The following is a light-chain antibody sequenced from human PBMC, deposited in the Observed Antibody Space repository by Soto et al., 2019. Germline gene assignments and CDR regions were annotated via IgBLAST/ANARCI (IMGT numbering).Light chain of an antibody. CDR2: GAS. J-gene: IGKJ2*01. CDR1: QSVSTTY. Sequence: ENVLTQSPGTLSLSPGERATLSCRASQSVSTTYLAWYQHKVGQAPRLLIYGASTRATGIPARFSGSGSGTDFTLTISRLEPEDFAVYYCQQYGSSPLMYTFGQGTKLELK. CDR3: QQYGSSPLMYT. V-gene: IGKV3-20*01.